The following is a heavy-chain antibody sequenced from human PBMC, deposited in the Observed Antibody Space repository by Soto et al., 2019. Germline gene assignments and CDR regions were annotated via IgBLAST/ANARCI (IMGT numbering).Heavy chain of an antibody. CDR3: ARDLFSRSLTAWFDP. Sequence: EVQLVESGGGLVKPGGSLRLSCAASGFTFSSYSMNWVRQAPGKGLEWVSSISSSSSYIYYADSVKGRFTISRDNAKNSLYLQMNSLRAEDTAVYYCARDLFSRSLTAWFDPWGQGTLVTVSS. CDR2: ISSSSSYI. CDR1: GFTFSSYS. J-gene: IGHJ5*02. V-gene: IGHV3-21*01. D-gene: IGHD6-13*01.